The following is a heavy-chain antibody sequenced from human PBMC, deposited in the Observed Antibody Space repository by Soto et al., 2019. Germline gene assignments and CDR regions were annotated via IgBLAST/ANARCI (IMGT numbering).Heavy chain of an antibody. V-gene: IGHV3-23*01. D-gene: IGHD2-21*02. CDR1: GFTFSSYA. CDR3: AKGPDCGGDCYPYYFDY. Sequence: EVQLLESGGGLVQPGGSLRLSCAASGFTFSSYAMSWVRQAPGKGLEWVSAISGSGGSTYYADSVKSRFTISGDSSRYTLYLQMNSLRAEDTAVYYCAKGPDCGGDCYPYYFDYWGRGTLVTVSS. CDR2: ISGSGGST. J-gene: IGHJ4*02.